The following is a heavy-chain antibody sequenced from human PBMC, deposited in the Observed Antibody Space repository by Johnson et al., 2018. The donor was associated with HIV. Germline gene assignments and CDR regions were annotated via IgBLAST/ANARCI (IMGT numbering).Heavy chain of an antibody. V-gene: IGHV3/OR16-10*03. Sequence: VQLVESGGGVVQPGRSLRLSCAASGFTLSSFPLHWVRQAPGKGLEWVSGVTGTGGDTYYAESVKGRFTISRENAKNSLYLQMNSLRAGDTAVYYCARAQFAVDDAFDIWGQGTMVTVSS. CDR2: VTGTGGDT. D-gene: IGHD6-19*01. J-gene: IGHJ3*02. CDR3: ARAQFAVDDAFDI. CDR1: GFTLSSFP.